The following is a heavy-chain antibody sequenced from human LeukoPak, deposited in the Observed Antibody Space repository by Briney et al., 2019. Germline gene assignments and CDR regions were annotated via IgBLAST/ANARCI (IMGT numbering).Heavy chain of an antibody. J-gene: IGHJ4*02. V-gene: IGHV3-33*03. D-gene: IGHD1-26*01. CDR1: GFTFSSYG. CDR2: IWYDGSKK. Sequence: GGSLRLSCAASGFTFSSYGMHWVRQAPGKGLEWVAVIWYDGSKKYHADSVKGRFTISRDNANSMLYLQMNSLRAEDSAVYYCAKDFVGPDDYWGQGTLVTVSS. CDR3: AKDFVGPDDY.